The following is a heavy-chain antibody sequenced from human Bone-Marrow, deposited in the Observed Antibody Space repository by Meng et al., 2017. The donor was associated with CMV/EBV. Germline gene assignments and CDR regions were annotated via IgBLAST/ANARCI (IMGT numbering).Heavy chain of an antibody. Sequence: GESLKISCAASGFTFSNAWMSWVRQAPGKGLEWVGRIKSKTDGGTTDYVAPVKGRFTISRDESKNTLYLQMNSLKTEDTAVYYCTTDEGDVVVVAATHNDYWGQGTLVTVSS. CDR2: IKSKTDGGTT. D-gene: IGHD2-15*01. CDR1: GFTFSNAW. V-gene: IGHV3-15*01. CDR3: TTDEGDVVVVAATHNDY. J-gene: IGHJ4*02.